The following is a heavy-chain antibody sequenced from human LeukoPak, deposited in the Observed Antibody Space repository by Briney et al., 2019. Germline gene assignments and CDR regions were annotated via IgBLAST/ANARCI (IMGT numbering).Heavy chain of an antibody. CDR3: ARRLDAAARREFDY. V-gene: IGHV7-4-1*02. CDR2: INTNTGNP. Sequence: ASVKASCKASGYTFTSYAMNWVRQAPGQGLEWMGWINTNTGNPTYAQGFTGRFVFSLDTSVSTAYLQISSLKAEDTAVYYCARRLDAAARREFDYWGQGTLVTVSS. D-gene: IGHD6-6*01. CDR1: GYTFTSYA. J-gene: IGHJ4*02.